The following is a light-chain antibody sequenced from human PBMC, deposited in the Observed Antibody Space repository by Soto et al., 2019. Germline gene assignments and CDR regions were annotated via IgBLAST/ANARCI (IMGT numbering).Light chain of an antibody. CDR1: QNIGNY. Sequence: DIPMTQSPSSLSASVGDSVTITCRASQNIGNYLHCYQQRPGEGPKLLIYASSRLQSGVPSRFSGSGSGTHFTLTITSLRPEDCATYSCQQSSTPPWTFGQGTKVEV. J-gene: IGKJ1*01. CDR2: ASS. CDR3: QQSSTPPWT. V-gene: IGKV1-39*01.